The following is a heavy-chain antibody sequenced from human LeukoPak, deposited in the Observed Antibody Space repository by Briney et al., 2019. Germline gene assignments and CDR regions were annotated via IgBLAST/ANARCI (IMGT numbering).Heavy chain of an antibody. CDR2: IHPSGML. CDR1: GASFNSDDQY. V-gene: IGHV4-30-4*08. CDR3: ASSPSGSYSQIDY. Sequence: SETLSLTCTVSGASFNSDDQYWNWIRQSPGKGLEWIGSIHPSGMLYNNPSLKSRVTISVDTSKNQFSLKLSSVTAADTAVYYCASSPSGSYSQIDYWGQGTLVTVSS. J-gene: IGHJ4*02. D-gene: IGHD1-26*01.